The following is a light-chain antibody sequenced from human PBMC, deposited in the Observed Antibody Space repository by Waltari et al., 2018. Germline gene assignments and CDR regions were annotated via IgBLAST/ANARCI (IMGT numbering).Light chain of an antibody. V-gene: IGKV1D-16*01. CDR1: QDISNW. Sequence: DIQMTQSPSSLSASVGDRVTITCRASQDISNWLAWYQQKPGKAPKLLIYKASSLQSGVPSRFSGSGSGTDFTLNISSLQPEDFATYYCQQYNSVPLTFGGGTKVEIK. CDR2: KAS. J-gene: IGKJ4*01. CDR3: QQYNSVPLT.